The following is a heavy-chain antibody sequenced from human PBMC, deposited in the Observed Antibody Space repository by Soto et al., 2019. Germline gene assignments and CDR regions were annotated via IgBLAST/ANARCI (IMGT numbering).Heavy chain of an antibody. Sequence: QVQLVESGGGVVQPGRSLRLSCAASGFTFSSYAMHWVRQAPGKGLEWVAVISYDGSNKYYADSVKGRFTISRDNSKNTLYLQMNSLRAEDTAVYYCAREIAVAGFFAAFDYWGQGTLVTVSS. V-gene: IGHV3-30-3*01. CDR2: ISYDGSNK. CDR3: AREIAVAGFFAAFDY. CDR1: GFTFSSYA. J-gene: IGHJ4*02. D-gene: IGHD6-19*01.